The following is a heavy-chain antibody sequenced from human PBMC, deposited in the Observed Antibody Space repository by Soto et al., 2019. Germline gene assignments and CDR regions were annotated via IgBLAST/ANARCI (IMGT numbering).Heavy chain of an antibody. V-gene: IGHV5-10-1*01. J-gene: IGHJ6*02. D-gene: IGHD3-10*01. Sequence: GESLKISCKGSGYSFTSYWISWVRQMPGKGLEWMGRIDPSDSYTNYSPSFQGHVTISADKSISTAYLQWSSLKASDTAMYYCARLPQDGSGSYGYRMDVWGQGTTVTVSS. CDR2: IDPSDSYT. CDR1: GYSFTSYW. CDR3: ARLPQDGSGSYGYRMDV.